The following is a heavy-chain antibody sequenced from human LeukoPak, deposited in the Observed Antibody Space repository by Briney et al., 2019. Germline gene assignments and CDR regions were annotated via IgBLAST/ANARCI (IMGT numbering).Heavy chain of an antibody. D-gene: IGHD7-27*01. CDR3: ARGGPNWGYFPLDQ. V-gene: IGHV1-2*02. CDR2: INPNNGGR. J-gene: IGHJ5*02. CDR1: GYTFTDYY. Sequence: ASVKVSCKASGYTFTDYYMHWVRQAPGQGLEYMGWINPNNGGRQFAQKFQGRVTMTRDTSISTAHLDLTSLTSDDTAVYYCARGGPNWGYFPLDQWGQGTLVTVSS.